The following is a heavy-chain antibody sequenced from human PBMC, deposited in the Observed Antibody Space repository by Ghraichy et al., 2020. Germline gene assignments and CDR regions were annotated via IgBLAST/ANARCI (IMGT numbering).Heavy chain of an antibody. V-gene: IGHV3-74*01. CDR1: GFTFSAFW. CDR2: IDSDGSRV. D-gene: IGHD3-22*01. CDR3: ARGRLFDTSGYSFDY. J-gene: IGHJ4*02. Sequence: LSLTCAASGFTFSAFWMHWVRQAPGKGLVWVSRIDSDGSRVGYADSVKGRFTISRDNAKNTLYLQMNSLRAEDTAVYYCARGRLFDTSGYSFDYWGQGTLVTVSS.